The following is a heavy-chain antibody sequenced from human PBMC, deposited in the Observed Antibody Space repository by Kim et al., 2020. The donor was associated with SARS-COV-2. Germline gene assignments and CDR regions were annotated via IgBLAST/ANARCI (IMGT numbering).Heavy chain of an antibody. J-gene: IGHJ4*02. CDR3: RSGVRGGDFEC. V-gene: IGHV3-23*01. CDR1: GFTFDSKE. Sequence: GGSLRLSCAASGFTFDSKELTWVRQAAGKGLEWVSFISGSDGGTYYADSVKGRFTMSRDKSENTLYLQMNSLRADDTALYYCRSGVRGGDFECWGPGTLVTVSS. CDR2: ISGSDGGT. D-gene: IGHD3-16*01.